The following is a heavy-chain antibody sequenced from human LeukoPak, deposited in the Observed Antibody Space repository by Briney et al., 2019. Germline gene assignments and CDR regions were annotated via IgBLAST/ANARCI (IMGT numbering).Heavy chain of an antibody. CDR3: AKLTGTTSS. CDR2: ISSSGSTI. CDR1: GFTFSSYA. J-gene: IGHJ5*02. D-gene: IGHD1-1*01. Sequence: GGSLILSCAASGFTFSSYAMSWVRQAPGKGLEWVSYISSSGSTIYYADSVKGRFTISRDNAKNSLYLQMNSLRAEDTALYSCAKLTGTTSSWGQGTLVTVSS. V-gene: IGHV3-48*04.